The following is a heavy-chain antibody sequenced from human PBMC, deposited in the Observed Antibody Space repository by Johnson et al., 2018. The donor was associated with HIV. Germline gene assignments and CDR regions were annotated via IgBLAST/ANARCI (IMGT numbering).Heavy chain of an antibody. CDR2: IRYDGSNR. CDR1: GFTFSSYG. CDR3: AKDSRGLGACDI. V-gene: IGHV3-33*03. J-gene: IGHJ3*02. Sequence: QVQLVESGGGVVQPGRSLRLSCAASGFTFSSYGMHWVRQAPGKGLEWVAFIRYDGSNRYYADSVKGRFTISRDNARNSLYLQMNSLRGEDTALYYCAKDSRGLGACDICGQGTMVTVSS. D-gene: IGHD2-2*01.